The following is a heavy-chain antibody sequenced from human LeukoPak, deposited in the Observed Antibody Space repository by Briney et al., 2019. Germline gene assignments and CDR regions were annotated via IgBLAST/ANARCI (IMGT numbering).Heavy chain of an antibody. J-gene: IGHJ5*02. Sequence: ASVKVSCKASGYTFTSYDINWVRQATGQGLEWMGWMNPNSGNTGCAQKFQGRVTMTRNTSISTAYMELSGLRSEDTAVYYCASLYCSSTTCYYNWFDPWGQGTLVTVSS. D-gene: IGHD2-2*01. CDR1: GYTFTSYD. V-gene: IGHV1-8*01. CDR2: MNPNSGNT. CDR3: ASLYCSSTTCYYNWFDP.